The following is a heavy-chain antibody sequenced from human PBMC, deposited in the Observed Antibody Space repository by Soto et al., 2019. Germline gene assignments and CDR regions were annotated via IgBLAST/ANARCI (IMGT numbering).Heavy chain of an antibody. Sequence: QVQLQESGPGLVKPSETLSLTCSVSSGSVSSGTYYWSWIRQPPGRGLEWIGHIYSSGSTNYNPSLKSRVTICVDTSKKQLSLILSAVTAADTDMYYCARDSEAAAYQYWGQGTLVTVSS. CDR1: SGSVSSGTYY. CDR3: ARDSEAAAYQY. V-gene: IGHV4-61*01. D-gene: IGHD2-21*01. J-gene: IGHJ1*01. CDR2: IYSSGST.